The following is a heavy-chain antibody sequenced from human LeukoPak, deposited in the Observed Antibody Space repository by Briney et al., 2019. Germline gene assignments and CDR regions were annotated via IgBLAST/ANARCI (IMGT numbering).Heavy chain of an antibody. J-gene: IGHJ3*02. CDR3: ARDRDAAAYCGGDCYVAFDI. Sequence: ASAKVSCKASGYTFTSYGISWVRQAPGQGLEWMGWISAYNGNTNYAQKLQGRVTMTTDTSTSTAYMELRSLRSDDTAVYYCARDRDAAAYCGGDCYVAFDIWGQGTMVTVSS. D-gene: IGHD2-21*01. CDR2: ISAYNGNT. CDR1: GYTFTSYG. V-gene: IGHV1-18*01.